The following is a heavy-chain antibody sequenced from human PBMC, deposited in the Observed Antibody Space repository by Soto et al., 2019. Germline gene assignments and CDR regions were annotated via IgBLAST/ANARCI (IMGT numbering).Heavy chain of an antibody. V-gene: IGHV3-30*18. D-gene: IGHD3-9*01. J-gene: IGHJ6*02. Sequence: QVQLVESGGGVVQPGRSLRLSCAASGFTFSSYGMHWVRQAPGKGLEWVAVISYDGSNKYYADSVKGRFTISRDNSKNTLYLQMNSLRAEDTAVYYCAKDRADILNGYQYYYGMDVWGQGTTVTVSS. CDR2: ISYDGSNK. CDR1: GFTFSSYG. CDR3: AKDRADILNGYQYYYGMDV.